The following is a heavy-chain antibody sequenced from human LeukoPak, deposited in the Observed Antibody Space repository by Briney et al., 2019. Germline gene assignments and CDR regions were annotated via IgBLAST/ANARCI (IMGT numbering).Heavy chain of an antibody. CDR1: GYSISSGYY. Sequence: TSETLSLTCTVSGYSISSGYYWGWIRQPPGKGLEWIGSIYHSGSTYYNPSLKSRVTISVDTSKNQFSLKLSSVTAADTAVYYCAREHYYGSGDYYFDYWGQGTLVTVSS. CDR2: IYHSGST. J-gene: IGHJ4*02. CDR3: AREHYYGSGDYYFDY. V-gene: IGHV4-38-2*02. D-gene: IGHD3-10*01.